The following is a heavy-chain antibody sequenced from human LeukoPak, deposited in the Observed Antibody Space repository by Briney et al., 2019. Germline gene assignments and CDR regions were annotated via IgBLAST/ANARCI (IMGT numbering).Heavy chain of an antibody. V-gene: IGHV3-11*01. Sequence: GGSLRLSCAASGFTFGDYYMTWIRQAPGKGLEWVSYITSSGSSMYYADSVEGRFTIPRNNAKNSLYLQMNSLRVEDTAVYYCARDRYGPPDYWGQGTLVTVSS. CDR1: GFTFGDYY. CDR3: ARDRYGPPDY. CDR2: ITSSGSSM. D-gene: IGHD4-17*01. J-gene: IGHJ4*02.